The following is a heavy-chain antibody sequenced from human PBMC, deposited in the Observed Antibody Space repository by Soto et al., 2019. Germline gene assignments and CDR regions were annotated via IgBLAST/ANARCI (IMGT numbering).Heavy chain of an antibody. J-gene: IGHJ4*02. Sequence: QVQLMQSGAEVRKPGASVKVSCKASGYTFTDYDINWVRQATGQGLEWPGWMTPKGGYTGDAQKSQGRVTLTRDTSRGTAYMELSSLTSEDTAVYYCTRNLYNTGDFDHWGQGTLVTVSS. CDR3: TRNLYNTGDFDH. D-gene: IGHD1-20*01. CDR1: GYTFTDYD. CDR2: MTPKGGYT. V-gene: IGHV1-8*02.